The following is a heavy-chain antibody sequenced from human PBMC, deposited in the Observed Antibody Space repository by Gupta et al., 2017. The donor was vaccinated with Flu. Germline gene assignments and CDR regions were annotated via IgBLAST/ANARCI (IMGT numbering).Heavy chain of an antibody. CDR3: AARNWNYGY. J-gene: IGHJ4*02. CDR2: ISYDGSNT. V-gene: IGHV3-30*03. CDR1: GFTFSSYG. Sequence: QAQLVESGGGVVQPGRSLRLSCAASGFTFSSYGMHWVRQAPGKGLEWVAIISYDGSNTYYADSVKGRFTVSRDNSKNTLYLQMNSLRAEDTAVYYCAARNWNYGYWGQGTLVTVSS. D-gene: IGHD1-7*01.